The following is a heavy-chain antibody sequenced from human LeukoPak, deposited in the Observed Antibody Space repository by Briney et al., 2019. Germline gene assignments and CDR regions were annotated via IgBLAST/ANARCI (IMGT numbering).Heavy chain of an antibody. CDR2: INHIGST. V-gene: IGHV4-34*01. CDR3: ARDLYGYNYYYYMDV. J-gene: IGHJ6*03. Sequence: SETLSLTCAVYGVSFSGYYWTWVRQPPGKGLEWIGEINHIGSTNYNPSLKSRVTISVDTSKNQFSLKLSSVTAADTAVYYCARDLYGYNYYYYMDVWGKGTTVTVSS. D-gene: IGHD2/OR15-2a*01. CDR1: GVSFSGYY.